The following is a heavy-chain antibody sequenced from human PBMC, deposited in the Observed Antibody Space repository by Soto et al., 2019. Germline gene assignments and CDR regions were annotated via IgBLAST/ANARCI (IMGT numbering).Heavy chain of an antibody. CDR1: GASVSYNY. CDR2: MYYSGST. CDR3: ARSSGTYGTLDY. V-gene: IGHV4-59*02. D-gene: IGHD1-26*01. Sequence: SETLSLTCSVSGASVSYNYWNWVRQVPGKGLEWIAYMYYSGSTKYNPSLKSRVTISGDTSKNQVSLSLTSVTAADTGMYYCARSSGTYGTLDYWGEGTLVTVS. J-gene: IGHJ4*02.